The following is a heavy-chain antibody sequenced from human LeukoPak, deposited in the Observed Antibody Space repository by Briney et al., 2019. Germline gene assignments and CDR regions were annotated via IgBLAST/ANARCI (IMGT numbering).Heavy chain of an antibody. D-gene: IGHD2-8*02. CDR3: TTDPGPADYDY. V-gene: IGHV3-15*01. J-gene: IGHJ4*02. Sequence: GGSLRLSCAASGFTFSNAWMSWVRQAPGKGLEWVGRIKSKTDGGTTDYAAPVKGRFTISRDDSKNTLYLRMNSLKTEDTAVYYCTTDPGPADYDYWGQGTLVTVSS. CDR1: GFTFSNAW. CDR2: IKSKTDGGTT.